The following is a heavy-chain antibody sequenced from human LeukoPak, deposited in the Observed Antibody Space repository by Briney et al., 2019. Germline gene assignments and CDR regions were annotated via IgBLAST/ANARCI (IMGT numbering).Heavy chain of an antibody. CDR1: GFTFSFYS. V-gene: IGHV3-21*01. CDR3: ARDYDSSGFYDY. CDR2: ISSSGSNI. J-gene: IGHJ4*02. D-gene: IGHD3-22*01. Sequence: GGSLRLSCAASGFTFSFYSMHWVRQAPGKGLEWVSSISSSGSNIYYADSVKGRFTISRDNAKNSLHLQMNSLRAEDTAVYYCARDYDSSGFYDYWGQGTLVTVSS.